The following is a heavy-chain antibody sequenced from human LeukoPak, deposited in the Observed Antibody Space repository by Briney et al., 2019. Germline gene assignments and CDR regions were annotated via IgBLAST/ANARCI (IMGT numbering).Heavy chain of an antibody. Sequence: SETLSLTCTVSGGSISSSSYYWGWIRQPPGKGLEWIGSIYYSGSTYYNPSLKSRVTISVDTSKNQFSLKLSSVTAADTAVYYCAREGEGVSTWGQGTRVTVSS. CDR2: IYYSGST. CDR3: AREGEGVST. V-gene: IGHV4-39*07. CDR1: GGSISSSSYY. D-gene: IGHD6-13*01. J-gene: IGHJ5*02.